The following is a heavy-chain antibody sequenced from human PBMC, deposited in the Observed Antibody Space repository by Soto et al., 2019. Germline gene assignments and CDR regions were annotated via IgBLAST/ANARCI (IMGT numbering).Heavy chain of an antibody. CDR3: AREYYYGSCPCY. CDR2: ISSYTSNT. Sequence: QVQLVQSGAEVKKPGASVKVSCKASGYTFTSYGISCVRQAPGQGLEWMGWISSYTSNTNYAQKFQGRVTITTDKSTSTAYMELRSLRADDTAVYYCAREYYYGSCPCYWGQGTLVTVSS. J-gene: IGHJ4*02. CDR1: GYTFTSYG. D-gene: IGHD3-10*01. V-gene: IGHV1-18*01.